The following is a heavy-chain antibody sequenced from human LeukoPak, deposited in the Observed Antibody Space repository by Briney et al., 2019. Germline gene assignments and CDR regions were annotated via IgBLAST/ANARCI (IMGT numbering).Heavy chain of an antibody. V-gene: IGHV3-33*01. CDR3: ARDEYYYDSSGYFYPTVYDAFDI. D-gene: IGHD3-22*01. CDR1: GFTFSSYG. Sequence: GGSLRLSCAASGFTFSSYGMHWVRQAPGKGLEWVAVIWYDGSNKFYADSVKGRFIISRDNSKNTLYLQMNSLRAEDTALYYCARDEYYYDSSGYFYPTVYDAFDIWGQGTLVIVSS. J-gene: IGHJ3*02. CDR2: IWYDGSNK.